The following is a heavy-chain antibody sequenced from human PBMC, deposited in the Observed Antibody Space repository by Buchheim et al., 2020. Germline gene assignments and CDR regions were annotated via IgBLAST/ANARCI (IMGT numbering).Heavy chain of an antibody. Sequence: QVHLVQSGPEVKKSGSSVKVSCKASGGALSGYGFSWVRQAPGQGLEWMGIINPSGGSTSYAQKFQGRVTMTRDTSTSTVSMELSSLRSEDTAVYYCARVPYSSSWDYYYGMDVWGQGTT. J-gene: IGHJ6*02. CDR2: INPSGGST. V-gene: IGHV1-46*01. CDR1: GGALSGYG. CDR3: ARVPYSSSWDYYYGMDV. D-gene: IGHD6-13*01.